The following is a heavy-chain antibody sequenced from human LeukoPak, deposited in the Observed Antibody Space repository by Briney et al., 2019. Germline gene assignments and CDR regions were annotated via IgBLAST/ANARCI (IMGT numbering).Heavy chain of an antibody. CDR2: IIPIFGTA. V-gene: IGHV1-69*05. Sequence: GASVKVSCKASGYTFTGYYMHWVRQAPGQGLEWMGGIIPIFGTANYAQKFQGRVTITTDESTSTAYMELSSLRSEDTAVYYCARSTRGEWELLLNDYWGQGTLVTVSS. D-gene: IGHD1-26*01. CDR1: GYTFTGYY. J-gene: IGHJ4*02. CDR3: ARSTRGEWELLLNDY.